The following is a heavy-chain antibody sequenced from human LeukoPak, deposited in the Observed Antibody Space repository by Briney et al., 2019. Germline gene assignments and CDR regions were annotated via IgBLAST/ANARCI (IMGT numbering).Heavy chain of an antibody. D-gene: IGHD5-24*01. CDR1: GGTFSSYA. J-gene: IGHJ4*02. CDR3: ARGHRDGYNYEIRY. CDR2: IIPIFGTA. V-gene: IGHV1-69*05. Sequence: SVKVSXKASGGTFSSYAISWVRQAPGQGLEWMGRIIPIFGTANYAQKFQGRVTITTDESTSTAYMELSSLRSEDTAVYYCARGHRDGYNYEIRYWGQRTLVTVSS.